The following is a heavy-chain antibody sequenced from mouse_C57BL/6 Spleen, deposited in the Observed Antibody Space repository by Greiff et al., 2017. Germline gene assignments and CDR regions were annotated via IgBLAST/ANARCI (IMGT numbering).Heavy chain of an antibody. Sequence: VQLQQSGAELVRPGASVKLSCKASGYTFTDYYINWVKQRPGQGLEWIARIYPGSGNTYYNEKFKGKATLTAEQSSSTAYMQLSSLTSEDSAVYFCARWGDVGYAMDYWGQGTSVTVSS. D-gene: IGHD3-3*01. CDR3: ARWGDVGYAMDY. V-gene: IGHV1-76*01. J-gene: IGHJ4*01. CDR1: GYTFTDYY. CDR2: IYPGSGNT.